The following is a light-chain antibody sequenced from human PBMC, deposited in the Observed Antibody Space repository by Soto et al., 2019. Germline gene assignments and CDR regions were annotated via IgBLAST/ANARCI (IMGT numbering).Light chain of an antibody. CDR3: TSWTTSTTMI. Sequence: QSSLTQPASLSGSPGQSITISCTGTSREICSYDFVSWYQQHPGKAPKLMLYDVNIRPSGVSNRFSGSKSGNTASLTISGLQAEDEADYYCTSWTTSTTMIFGGGTKVTVL. V-gene: IGLV2-14*03. CDR1: SREICSYDF. J-gene: IGLJ2*01. CDR2: DVN.